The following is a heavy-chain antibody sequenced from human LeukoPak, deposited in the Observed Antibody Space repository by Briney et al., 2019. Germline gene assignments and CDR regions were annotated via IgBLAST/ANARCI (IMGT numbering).Heavy chain of an antibody. J-gene: IGHJ6*02. D-gene: IGHD3-22*01. V-gene: IGHV3-11*01. CDR2: ISSSGSDL. Sequence: PGGSLRLSCVACGFSFSDYYMSWIRQAPGRGLEWISYISSSGSDLYYADSVKGRFTISRDNANNSLYLQMNSLRAEDTAVYYCARSIGYYYTMDVWGQGTTVTVSS. CDR3: ARSIGYYYTMDV. CDR1: GFSFSDYY.